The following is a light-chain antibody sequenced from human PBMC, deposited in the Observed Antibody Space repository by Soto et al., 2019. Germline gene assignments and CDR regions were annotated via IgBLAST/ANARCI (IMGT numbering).Light chain of an antibody. CDR1: QSVTIW. J-gene: IGKJ1*01. Sequence: DIQMTQSPYTLSASLGDRVTITCRASQSVTIWLAWYQQKPGKAPKLLIYKTSSLESGVPSRFSGSGSGTEFTLTISSLQPDDFATYYCQQYNSWPRTFGPGTKVEIK. V-gene: IGKV1-5*03. CDR3: QQYNSWPRT. CDR2: KTS.